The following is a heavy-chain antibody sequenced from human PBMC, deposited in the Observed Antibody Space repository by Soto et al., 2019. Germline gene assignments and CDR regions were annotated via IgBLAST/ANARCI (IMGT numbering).Heavy chain of an antibody. J-gene: IGHJ6*03. CDR1: GYTFTSYY. CDR2: INPSGGST. V-gene: IGHV1-46*03. CDR3: ASAYCGGDCYPYYHYYYMDV. Sequence: GASVKVSCKASGYTFTSYYMHWVRQAPGQGLEWMGIINPSGGSTSYAQKFQGRVTMTRDTSTSTVYMELSSLRSEDTAVYYCASAYCGGDCYPYYHYYYMDVWGKGTTVTVSS. D-gene: IGHD2-21*01.